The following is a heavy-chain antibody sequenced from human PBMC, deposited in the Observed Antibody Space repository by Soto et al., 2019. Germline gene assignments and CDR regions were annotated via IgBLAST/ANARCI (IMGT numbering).Heavy chain of an antibody. CDR2: IDPSDSYT. D-gene: IGHD2-15*01. V-gene: IGHV5-10-1*01. Sequence: GESLKISCKGSGYSFTSYWISWVRQMPGKGLEWMGRIDPSDSYTNYSPSFQGHVTISADKSISTAYLQWSSLKASDTAMYYCARWGYCSGGSCYGFDPWGQGTLVIVSS. CDR3: ARWGYCSGGSCYGFDP. J-gene: IGHJ5*02. CDR1: GYSFTSYW.